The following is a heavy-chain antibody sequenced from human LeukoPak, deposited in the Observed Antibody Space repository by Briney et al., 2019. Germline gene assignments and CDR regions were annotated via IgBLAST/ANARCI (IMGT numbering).Heavy chain of an antibody. CDR1: GGTFSSYT. V-gene: IGHV1-69*04. CDR3: ARDGLDGYSYGSLDY. J-gene: IGHJ4*02. CDR2: IIPILGIA. Sequence: SVKASCKASGGTFSSYTISWVRQAPGQGLEWMGRIIPILGIANYAQKFQGRVTITADKSTSTAYMELSSLRSEDTAVYYCARDGLDGYSYGSLDYWGQGTLVTVSS. D-gene: IGHD5-18*01.